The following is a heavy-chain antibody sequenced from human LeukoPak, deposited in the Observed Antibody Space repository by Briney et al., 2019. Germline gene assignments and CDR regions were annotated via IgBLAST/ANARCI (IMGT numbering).Heavy chain of an antibody. CDR1: GGSISSGSYY. V-gene: IGHV4-39*01. J-gene: IGHJ4*02. Sequence: PSETLSLTCTDSGGSISSGSYYWGYIRQPPQKGLEWIGSVYYSGSTYYNPSLKSRVTISVDTSKNQFSLKLSSVTAADTAVYYCARQGLWELPTFDSWGQGTLVSVSS. CDR3: ARQGLWELPTFDS. CDR2: VYYSGST. D-gene: IGHD1-26*01.